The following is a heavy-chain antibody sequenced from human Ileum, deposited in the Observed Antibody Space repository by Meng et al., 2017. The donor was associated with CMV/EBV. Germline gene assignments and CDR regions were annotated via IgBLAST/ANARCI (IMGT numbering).Heavy chain of an antibody. CDR2: INPNGGST. J-gene: IGHJ2*01. CDR1: GYTFISYY. V-gene: IGHV1-46*01. Sequence: QVELVQSGCEVKKPGASVKVSCKASGYTFISYYMHWVRQAPGQGLEWMGLINPNGGSTGYAQKFQGRVTMTRDTSTGTVYMELSSLRSEDTAVYYCARTGDAGYFDLWSRGTLVTVSS. CDR3: ARTGDAGYFDL. D-gene: IGHD7-27*01.